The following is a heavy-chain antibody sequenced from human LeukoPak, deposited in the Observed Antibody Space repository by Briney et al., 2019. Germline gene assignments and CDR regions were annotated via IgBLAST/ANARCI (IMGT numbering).Heavy chain of an antibody. CDR2: INPKSGGT. CDR1: GYPFNDYY. Sequence: ASVKVSCKASGYPFNDYYIHWVRQAPGQGLEWMGWINPKSGGTNFAQKFQGRVTMTKDTSITTAYMELSRLTSDDTAVYYCARRATAAGYTIDYRGQGTLVTVSS. D-gene: IGHD5-24*01. CDR3: ARRATAAGYTIDY. J-gene: IGHJ4*02. V-gene: IGHV1-2*02.